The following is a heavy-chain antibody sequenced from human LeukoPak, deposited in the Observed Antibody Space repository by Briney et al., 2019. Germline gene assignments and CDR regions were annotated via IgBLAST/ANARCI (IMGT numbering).Heavy chain of an antibody. D-gene: IGHD5-18*01. Sequence: ASVKVSCKASGYTFTSYYMHWVRQAPGQGLEWMGIINPSGGSTSYAQKFQGRVTMTRDTSTSTVYMELSSPRSEDTAVYYCARAGDTAMVGYYYYGMDVWGQGTTVTVSS. CDR3: ARAGDTAMVGYYYYGMDV. CDR1: GYTFTSYY. J-gene: IGHJ6*02. V-gene: IGHV1-46*01. CDR2: INPSGGST.